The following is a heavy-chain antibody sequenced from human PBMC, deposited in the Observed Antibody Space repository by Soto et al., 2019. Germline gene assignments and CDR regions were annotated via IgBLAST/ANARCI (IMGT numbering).Heavy chain of an antibody. CDR1: GGSVSNSNYY. CDR3: VSQRTSVLTQAYFDY. Sequence: SETLSLTCTVSGGSVSNSNYYWGWIRHSPGKGLEWIGSVYYMGRSYSKSSVKSRVTISVDTSKNQFSLNLNSVTASDTAVYYCVSQRTSVLTQAYFDYWGQGAMVTVSS. V-gene: IGHV4-39*01. D-gene: IGHD2-8*01. CDR2: VYYMGRS. J-gene: IGHJ4*02.